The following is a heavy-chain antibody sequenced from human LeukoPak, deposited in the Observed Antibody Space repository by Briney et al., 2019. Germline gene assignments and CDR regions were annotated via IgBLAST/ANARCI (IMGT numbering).Heavy chain of an antibody. CDR1: GGSISSGGYS. J-gene: IGHJ4*02. V-gene: IGHV4-30-2*01. CDR3: ARATYSYGEGYFDY. CDR2: IYYSGST. D-gene: IGHD5-18*01. Sequence: SSETLSLTCAVSGGSISSGGYSWSWIRQPPGKGLEWIGYIYYSGSTYYNPSLKSRVTISVDTSKNQFSLKLSSVTAADTAVYYCARATYSYGEGYFDYWGQGTLVTVSS.